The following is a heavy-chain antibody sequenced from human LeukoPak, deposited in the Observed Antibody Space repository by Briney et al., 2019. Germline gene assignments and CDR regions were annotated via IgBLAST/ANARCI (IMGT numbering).Heavy chain of an antibody. Sequence: GGSLRLSCAASGLTFSSYSMNWVRQAPGKGLEWVSSISSSSSYIYYADSVKGRFTISRDNAKNSLYLQMNSLRAEDTAVYYCARDFSYYDSSGQCGYWGQGTLVTVSS. CDR3: ARDFSYYDSSGQCGY. CDR2: ISSSSSYI. J-gene: IGHJ4*02. V-gene: IGHV3-21*01. D-gene: IGHD3-22*01. CDR1: GLTFSSYS.